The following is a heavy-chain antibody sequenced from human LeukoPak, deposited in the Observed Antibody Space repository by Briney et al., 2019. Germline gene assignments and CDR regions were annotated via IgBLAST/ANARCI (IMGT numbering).Heavy chain of an antibody. D-gene: IGHD3-10*01. V-gene: IGHV3-23*01. CDR2: ISGSGGST. J-gene: IGHJ4*02. Sequence: GGSLRLSCAAPGFTFSSYAMSWVRQAPGKGLEWVSAISGSGGSTYYADSVKGRFTISRDNSKNTLYLQMNSLRAEDTAVYYCAKVGSMVRGVITDPFDYWGQGTLVTVSS. CDR3: AKVGSMVRGVITDPFDY. CDR1: GFTFSSYA.